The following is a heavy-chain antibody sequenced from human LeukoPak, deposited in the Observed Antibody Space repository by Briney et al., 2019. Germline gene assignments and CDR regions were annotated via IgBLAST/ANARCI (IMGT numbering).Heavy chain of an antibody. CDR3: AKDGDAYIEYYYYYMDV. D-gene: IGHD5-24*01. CDR1: GFTFSNYG. Sequence: GGSLRLSCVSSGFTFSNYGMHWVRQAPGKGLEWVALIWHDGSNKYYADSVRGRVTISRDNSKNTLYLQMNSLTAEDTAVYFCAKDGDAYIEYYYYYMDVWGKGTRSPSP. V-gene: IGHV3-33*06. J-gene: IGHJ6*03. CDR2: IWHDGSNK.